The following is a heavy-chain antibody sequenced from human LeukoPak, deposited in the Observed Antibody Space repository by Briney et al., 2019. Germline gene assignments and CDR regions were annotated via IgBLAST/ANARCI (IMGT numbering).Heavy chain of an antibody. V-gene: IGHV3-21*01. CDR2: ISSSSSYI. CDR3: ARAGTYCSSTSCFRYYYYGMDV. J-gene: IGHJ6*02. D-gene: IGHD2-2*01. Sequence: GGSLRLSCAASGFTFSSYSMTWVRQAPGKGLEWVSSISSSSSYIYYADSVKGRFTISRDNAKNSLYLQMNSLRAEDTAVYYCARAGTYCSSTSCFRYYYYGMDVWGQGTTVTVSS. CDR1: GFTFSSYS.